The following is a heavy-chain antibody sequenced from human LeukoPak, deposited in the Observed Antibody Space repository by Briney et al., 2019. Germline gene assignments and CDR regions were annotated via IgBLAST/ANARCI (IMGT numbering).Heavy chain of an antibody. CDR2: IYYSGST. CDR1: GGSIGSSSYY. J-gene: IGHJ6*02. Sequence: SETLSLTCTVSGGSIGSSSYYWGWIRQPPGKGLEWIGSIYYSGSTNYNPSLKSRVTISVDTSKNQFSLKLSSVTAADTAVYYCARVKVLWFGELLMYYYGMDVWGQGTTVTVSS. D-gene: IGHD3-10*01. CDR3: ARVKVLWFGELLMYYYGMDV. V-gene: IGHV4-39*07.